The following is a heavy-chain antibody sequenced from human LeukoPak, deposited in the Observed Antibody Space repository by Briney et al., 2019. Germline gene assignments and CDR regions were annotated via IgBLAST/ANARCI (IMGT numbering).Heavy chain of an antibody. CDR2: INHSGST. D-gene: IGHD3-22*01. V-gene: IGHV4-39*07. J-gene: IGHJ3*02. Sequence: SETLSLTCTVSGGSISSSSYYWGWIRQPPGKGLEWIGEINHSGSTNYNPSLKSRVTISVDTSKNQFSLKLSSVTAADTAVYYCARLDYYDSSGPDAFDIWGQGIMVTVSS. CDR1: GGSISSSSYY. CDR3: ARLDYYDSSGPDAFDI.